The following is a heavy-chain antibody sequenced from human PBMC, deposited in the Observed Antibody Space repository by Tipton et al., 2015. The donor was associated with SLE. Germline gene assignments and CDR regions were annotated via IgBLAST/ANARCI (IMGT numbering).Heavy chain of an antibody. CDR2: IRADGSNK. CDR3: AGGTGAYFDH. CDR1: GFTFSDYA. J-gene: IGHJ4*02. Sequence: GSLRLSCAASGFTFSDYAMHWVRQAPGKGLEWVAFIRADGSNKDYADSVKGRFTISRDNSKNTLYLQMNRLRVEDTAVYYCAGGTGAYFDHWGQGTLVTVSS. D-gene: IGHD3-16*01. V-gene: IGHV3-30*02.